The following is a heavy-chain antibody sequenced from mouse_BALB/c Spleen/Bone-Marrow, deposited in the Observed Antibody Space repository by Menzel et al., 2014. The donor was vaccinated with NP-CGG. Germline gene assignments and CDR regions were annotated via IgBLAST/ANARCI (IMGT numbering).Heavy chain of an antibody. CDR1: GFTFSSYA. Sequence: VQLKDSGGGLVKPGGSLKLSCAASGFTFSSYAMSWVRQTPEKRLEWVASITRGGNTYHPDSVKGRFTISRDNARDILYLQMSSLRSEDTAMHYCARGEIYYYGSTHYFDYWGQGTTLTVSS. CDR2: ITRGGNT. V-gene: IGHV5-6-5*01. J-gene: IGHJ2*01. CDR3: ARGEIYYYGSTHYFDY. D-gene: IGHD1-1*01.